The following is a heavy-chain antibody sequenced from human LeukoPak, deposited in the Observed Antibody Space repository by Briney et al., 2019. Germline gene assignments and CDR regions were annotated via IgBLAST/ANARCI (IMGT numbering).Heavy chain of an antibody. Sequence: GGSLRLSCAASGFTFSGSAMHWVRQASGKGLEWVGRIRSKANSYATAYAASVKGRFTISRDDSKNTAYLQMNSLKTEDTAVYCYVTGGNSGSVYWGQGTLVTVSS. V-gene: IGHV3-73*01. CDR3: VTGGNSGSVY. D-gene: IGHD4-23*01. CDR1: GFTFSGSA. CDR2: IRSKANSYAT. J-gene: IGHJ4*02.